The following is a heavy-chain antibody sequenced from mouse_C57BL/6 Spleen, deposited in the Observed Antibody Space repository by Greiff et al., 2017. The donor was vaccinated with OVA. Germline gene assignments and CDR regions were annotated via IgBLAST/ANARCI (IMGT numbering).Heavy chain of an antibody. V-gene: IGHV5-17*01. CDR2: ISSSSSTI. J-gene: IGHJ4*01. D-gene: IGHD3-3*01. CDR1: GFTFSDYG. Sequence: EVKLVESGGGLVKPGGSLKLSCAASGFTFSDYGMHWVRQAPEKGLEWVAYISSSSSTIYYADTLKGRFTISRDNAKNTLFLQMTSLRSEDTAMYYCARLGTDYAMDYGGQGTSVTVSA. CDR3: ARLGTDYAMDY.